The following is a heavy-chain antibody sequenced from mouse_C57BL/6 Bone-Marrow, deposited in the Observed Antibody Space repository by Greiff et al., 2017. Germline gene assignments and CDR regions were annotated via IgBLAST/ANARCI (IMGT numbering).Heavy chain of an antibody. J-gene: IGHJ1*03. V-gene: IGHV7-3*01. CDR1: GFNLKDYY. CDR2: IGNKANGYKT. CDR3: ARYDGDV. Sequence: EVKLVESGGGLVQPGGSLSFSCAASGFNLKDYYMSWVSQTTGKGLEWLGLIGNKANGYKTEYSAPVKGRFTISGDKSQSILYLQMNALNAEDRASYYCARYDGDVWGTGTTVTVSS.